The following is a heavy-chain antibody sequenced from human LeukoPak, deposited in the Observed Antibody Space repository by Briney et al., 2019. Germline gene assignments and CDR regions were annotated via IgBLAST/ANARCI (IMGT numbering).Heavy chain of an antibody. J-gene: IGHJ4*02. V-gene: IGHV1-18*01. Sequence: ASVKVSCKASGYTFTSYGISWVRQAPGQGLEWMGWISAYNGNTNYAQKLQGRVTMTTDTSTSTAYMELRSLRSHDTAVYYCARDNARYYYDSSGSNFDYWGQGTLVTVSS. CDR2: ISAYNGNT. D-gene: IGHD3-22*01. CDR1: GYTFTSYG. CDR3: ARDNARYYYDSSGSNFDY.